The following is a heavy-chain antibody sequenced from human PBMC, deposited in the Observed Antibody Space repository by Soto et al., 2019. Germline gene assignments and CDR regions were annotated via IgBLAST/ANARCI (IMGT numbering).Heavy chain of an antibody. D-gene: IGHD2-2*01. CDR2: IYPGDSDT. CDR1: GYSFTSYW. V-gene: IGHV5-51*01. CDR3: AILNQLLFKNNYCSFLAF. Sequence: GESLKISCKGTGYSFTSYWIGWVRQMPGKGLEWMGIIYPGDSDTRYSPSIQGQVTISADKSISTAYLQWSSLNASDTAMYYCAILNQLLFKNNYCSFLAFWVKGTTVPVSS. J-gene: IGHJ6*03.